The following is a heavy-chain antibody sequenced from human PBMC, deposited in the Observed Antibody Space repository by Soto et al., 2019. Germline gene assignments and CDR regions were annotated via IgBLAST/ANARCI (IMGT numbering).Heavy chain of an antibody. CDR2: ISGSGGDT. D-gene: IGHD3-16*01. V-gene: IGHV3-23*01. CDR3: AKRRGEGFFDY. CDR1: GFTFSGYV. Sequence: EVQLLESGGDMVQPGGSLRLSCAASGFTFSGYVLRWVRQAPGKGLEWVSAISGSGGDTYYADSVKGRFTISRDNSKNTLYLQMNSLRVEDTAVYYCAKRRGEGFFDYWGQGTLVTVSS. J-gene: IGHJ4*02.